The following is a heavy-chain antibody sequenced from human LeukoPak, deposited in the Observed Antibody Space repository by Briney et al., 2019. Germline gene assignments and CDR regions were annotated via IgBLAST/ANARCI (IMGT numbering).Heavy chain of an antibody. D-gene: IGHD5-24*01. CDR1: GFRFSTYT. J-gene: IGHJ5*02. CDR3: ARGRDRSKAVDL. CDR2: ISSSGTNI. V-gene: IGHV3-21*01. Sequence: GRSLTPSWAAFGFRFSTYTMKWDSQPPGRRLEWVSSISSSGTNIYYADSVKGRFTISRDNGNNSLYLQMNNLRAEDTAVYYCARGRDRSKAVDLWGQGSLVTVSS.